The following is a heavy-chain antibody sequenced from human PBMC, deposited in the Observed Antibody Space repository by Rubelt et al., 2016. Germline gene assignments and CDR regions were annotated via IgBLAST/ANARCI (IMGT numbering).Heavy chain of an antibody. CDR2: IYHSGST. CDR3: ARDHSGGWYLEGFFDY. CDR1: GYSISSGYY. V-gene: IGHV4-38-2*02. Sequence: QVQLQESGPGLVKPSEALSLTCTVSGYSISSGYYWGWIRQPPGKGLEWIGSIYHSGSTYYNPSLKSRVTISGDTSKNQLSLKLSSVTAADTAVYYVARDHSGGWYLEGFFDYWGQGTLVTVSS. J-gene: IGHJ4*02. D-gene: IGHD6-19*01.